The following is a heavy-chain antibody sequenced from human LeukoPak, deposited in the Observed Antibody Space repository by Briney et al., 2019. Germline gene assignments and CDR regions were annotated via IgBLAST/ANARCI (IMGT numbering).Heavy chain of an antibody. J-gene: IGHJ4*02. V-gene: IGHV1-18*01. CDR2: ISAYNGNT. CDR3: ARTAVYYDSSGYYYYFDY. Sequence: ASVKVSCKASGYTFTSYGICWVRQAPGQGLEWMGWISAYNGNTNYAQKLQGRVTMTTDTSTSTAYMELRSLRSDDTAVYYCARTAVYYDSSGYYYYFDYWGQGTLVTVSS. D-gene: IGHD3-22*01. CDR1: GYTFTSYG.